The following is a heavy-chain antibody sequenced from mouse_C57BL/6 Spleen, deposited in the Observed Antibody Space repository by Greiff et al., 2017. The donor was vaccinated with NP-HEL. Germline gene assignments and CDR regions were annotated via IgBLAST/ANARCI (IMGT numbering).Heavy chain of an antibody. J-gene: IGHJ1*03. V-gene: IGHV5-4*01. CDR2: ISDGGSYT. Sequence: EVQVVESGGGLVKPGGSLKLSCAASGFTFSSYAMPWVRQTPEKRLEWVATISDGGSYTYYPDNVKGRFTISRDNAKNNLYLQMSHLKSEDTAMYYCARDYYCSSSYGYFDVWGTGTTVTVSS. D-gene: IGHD1-1*01. CDR3: ARDYYCSSSYGYFDV. CDR1: GFTFSSYA.